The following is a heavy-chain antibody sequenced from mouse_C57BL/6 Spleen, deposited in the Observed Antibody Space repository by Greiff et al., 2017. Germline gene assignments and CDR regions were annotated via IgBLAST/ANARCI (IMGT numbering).Heavy chain of an antibody. CDR2: IDPSDSYT. J-gene: IGHJ4*01. CDR1: GYTFTSYW. Sequence: VKLQQPGAELVRPGTSVKLSCKASGYTFTSYWMHWVKQRPGQGLEWIGVIDPSDSYTNYNQQFKGKATLTVDTSSDTAYLQLGSLTSESSAVYYCARRGLYITTVVYAMDYWGQGTSVTVAS. CDR3: ARRGLYITTVVYAMDY. V-gene: IGHV1-59*01. D-gene: IGHD1-1*01.